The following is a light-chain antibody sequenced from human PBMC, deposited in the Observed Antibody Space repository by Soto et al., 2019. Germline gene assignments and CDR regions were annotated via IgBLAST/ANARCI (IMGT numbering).Light chain of an antibody. J-gene: IGKJ3*01. CDR3: QQYYSYPPLP. V-gene: IGKV1-17*01. CDR2: AAS. CDR1: QGIRND. Sequence: IQMTQSPSSLSASVGDRVTITCRASQGIRNDLGWYQQKPGKAPKRLIYAASSLQSGVPSRFSGSGSGTDFTLTISCLQSEDFATYYCQQYYSYPPLPFGPGTKVDIK.